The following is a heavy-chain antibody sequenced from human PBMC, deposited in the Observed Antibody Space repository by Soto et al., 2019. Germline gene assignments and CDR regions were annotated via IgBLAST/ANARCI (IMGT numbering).Heavy chain of an antibody. J-gene: IGHJ4*02. D-gene: IGHD2-8*02. CDR1: GASITGTSY. CDR2: FSLSGTT. CDR3: ARGMTPPGAPALYYFDS. Sequence: PSETLSLTCTVSGASITGTSYWSWIRQPAGKGLEWIGRFSLSGTTNYNPSLRSRVTMSADVSKNQFSLRLTSVTAADTALYYCARGMTPPGAPALYYFDSWGQGTLVPVSS. V-gene: IGHV4-4*07.